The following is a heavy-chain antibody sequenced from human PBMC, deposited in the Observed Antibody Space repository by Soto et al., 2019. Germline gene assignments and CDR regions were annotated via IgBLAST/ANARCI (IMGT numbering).Heavy chain of an antibody. CDR1: GGSFSGYY. Sequence: PSETLSLTCAVYGGSFSGYYWSWIRQPPGRGLEWIGEINHSGSTNYNPSLKSRVTISVDTSKNQFSLKLSSVTAADTAVYYYARGSYSWTKDTAMVIYYFDYWGQGTLVTVSS. J-gene: IGHJ4*02. V-gene: IGHV4-34*01. D-gene: IGHD5-18*01. CDR3: ARGSYSWTKDTAMVIYYFDY. CDR2: INHSGST.